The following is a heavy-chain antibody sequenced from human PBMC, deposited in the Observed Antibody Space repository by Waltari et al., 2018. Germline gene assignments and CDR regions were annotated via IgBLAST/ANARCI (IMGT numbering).Heavy chain of an antibody. V-gene: IGHV3-23*03. J-gene: IGHJ3*02. Sequence: EVQLLESGGGLVQPGGSLRLSCAASGFTFSSYAMSWVRKAPGKGLEWVSVIYSGGSSTYYADSVKGRFTISRDNSKNTLYLQMNSLRAEDTAVYYCAKRVTIFGVVIYYDIWGQGTMVTVSS. CDR2: IYSGGSST. D-gene: IGHD3-3*01. CDR3: AKRVTIFGVVIYYDI. CDR1: GFTFSSYA.